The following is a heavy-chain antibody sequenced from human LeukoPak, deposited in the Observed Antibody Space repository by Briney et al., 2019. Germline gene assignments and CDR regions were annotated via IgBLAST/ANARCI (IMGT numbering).Heavy chain of an antibody. CDR1: GGSISSSSYY. CDR2: IYYSGST. D-gene: IGHD3-10*01. V-gene: IGHV4-39*01. J-gene: IGHJ5*02. Sequence: SETLSLTCTVSGGSISSSSYYWGWIRQPPGKGLEWIGSIYYSGSTYYNPSLKSRVTVSVDTSKNQFSLKLSSVTAADTAVYYCARHRYGSGSNNWFDPWGQGTLVTVSS. CDR3: ARHRYGSGSNNWFDP.